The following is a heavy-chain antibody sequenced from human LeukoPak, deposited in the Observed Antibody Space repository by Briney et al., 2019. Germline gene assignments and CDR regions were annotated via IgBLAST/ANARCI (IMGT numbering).Heavy chain of an antibody. D-gene: IGHD3-10*01. Sequence: SETLSLTCTVSGGSISSGDYYWSWIRQPPGKGLEWIGYIYYSGSTYYNPSLKSRVTISVDTSKNQFSLKLSSVTAADTAVYYCARGGVEGFGELHLIATKGSQNWFDPWGQGTLVTVSS. CDR3: ARGGVEGFGELHLIATKGSQNWFDP. CDR2: IYYSGST. V-gene: IGHV4-30-4*01. J-gene: IGHJ5*02. CDR1: GGSISSGDYY.